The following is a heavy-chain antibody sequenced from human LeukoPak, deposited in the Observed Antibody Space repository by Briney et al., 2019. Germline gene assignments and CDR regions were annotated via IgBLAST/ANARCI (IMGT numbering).Heavy chain of an antibody. CDR1: GFTFSNSA. CDR3: AKDWSCDY. Sequence: GGSLRLSCAASGFTFSNSAMTWVRQAPGKGLEWVSAISDSGGKTHYADSVKGRFTISRDNSKNTLYLQMNSLGVEDTAIYYCAKDWSCDYWGQGTLITVSS. CDR2: ISDSGGKT. J-gene: IGHJ4*02. D-gene: IGHD1-26*01. V-gene: IGHV3-23*01.